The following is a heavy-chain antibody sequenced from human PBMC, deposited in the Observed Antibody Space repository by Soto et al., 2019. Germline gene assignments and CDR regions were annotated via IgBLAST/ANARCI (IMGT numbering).Heavy chain of an antibody. CDR2: ISAYNGYT. CDR1: GYTFTSYG. CDR3: ARDLGQQLFDD. D-gene: IGHD6-13*01. J-gene: IGHJ5*02. Sequence: QVQLVQSGAEVKKPGASVKVSCKASGYTFTSYGISWVRQAPGQGLEWMGWISAYNGYTNYAQKLQGRGTMTTDTSTRTAYMELSSLRSDDKAVYYCARDLGQQLFDDGGQGTLVTVSS. V-gene: IGHV1-18*01.